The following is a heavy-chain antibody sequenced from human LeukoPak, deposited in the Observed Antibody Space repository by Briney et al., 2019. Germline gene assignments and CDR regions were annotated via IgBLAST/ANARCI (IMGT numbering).Heavy chain of an antibody. V-gene: IGHV3-74*03. CDR1: GFTFSHYW. CDR2: LNNDGSTT. Sequence: PGGSLRLSCAASGFTFSHYWMHWVRQAPGKGLVWVSRLNNDGSTTAYADSVQDRFIISRDNAQNTLYLQMNSLSAEDTGLYYCVRDNTQGSFDYWGQGARVTVSS. J-gene: IGHJ4*02. CDR3: VRDNTQGSFDY. D-gene: IGHD2-2*02.